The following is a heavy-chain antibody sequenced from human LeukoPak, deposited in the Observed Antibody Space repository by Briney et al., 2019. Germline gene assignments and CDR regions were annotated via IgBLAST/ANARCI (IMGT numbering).Heavy chain of an antibody. CDR1: GYSFTDFD. V-gene: IGHV1-8*01. J-gene: IGHJ3*02. D-gene: IGHD4-17*01. CDR2: MNPNTGET. Sequence: ASVRVSCKSSGYSFTDFDINWVRQAPGQGLEWMGWMNPNTGETGYAQKFQGRVTMTRSTSISTAYMDLSSLRSEDTALYFCTTGVGYGKSAPYFVTWGQGTMVTVSS. CDR3: TTGVGYGKSAPYFVT.